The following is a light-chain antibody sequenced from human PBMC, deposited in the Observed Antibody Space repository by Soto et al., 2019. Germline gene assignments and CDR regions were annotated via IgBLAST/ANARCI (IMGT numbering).Light chain of an antibody. CDR2: WAS. V-gene: IGKV4-1*01. CDR1: QSVLYSSNNKNY. J-gene: IGKJ2*01. CDR3: QKYESTPPT. Sequence: DIVMTQSPDSLAVSLGERATINCKSSQSVLYSSNNKNYLAWYQQRPGQPPKLLIYWASTRESGVPDRFSGSGSGTDFPLTITSLQAEDVAVYYCQKYESTPPTFGQGTKLEI.